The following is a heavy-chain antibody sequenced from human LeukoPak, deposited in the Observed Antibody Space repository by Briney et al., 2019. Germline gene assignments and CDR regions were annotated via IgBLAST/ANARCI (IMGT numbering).Heavy chain of an antibody. V-gene: IGHV4-59*08. J-gene: IGHJ4*02. D-gene: IGHD6-13*01. Sequence: SETLSLTCSVSGVSIKSSYWSWIRQPPGKGLEWIGDIHYSESINYNPSLKSRVTISVDTSKNQLSLKLSSVTAAVTAFYYCARHGRGTYRSTWYSLWGQGTLVTVSS. CDR3: ARHGRGTYRSTWYSL. CDR2: IHYSESI. CDR1: GVSIKSSY.